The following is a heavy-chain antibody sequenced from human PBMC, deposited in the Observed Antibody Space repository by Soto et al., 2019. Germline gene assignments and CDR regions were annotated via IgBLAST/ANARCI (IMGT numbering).Heavy chain of an antibody. CDR2: IIPIFGTA. CDR1: GGTFSSYA. V-gene: IGHV1-69*14. J-gene: IGHJ6*01. D-gene: IGHD4-17*01. CDR3: AREGYGDYGYYYSGMGV. Sequence: QVQLVQSGAEVKKPGSSVKVSCKASGGTFSSYAISWVRQAPGQGLEWMGGIIPIFGTANYAQKFQGRVTIPADKSTSTAYMELSSLRSEDTAVYYCAREGYGDYGYYYSGMGVWGQGTTVTVSS.